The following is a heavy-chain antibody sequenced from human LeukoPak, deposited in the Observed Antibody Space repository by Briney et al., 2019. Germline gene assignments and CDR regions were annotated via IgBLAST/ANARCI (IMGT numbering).Heavy chain of an antibody. Sequence: GGSLRLSCAASGFTFSSYGMSWVRQAPGKGPEWVSAIDGSGGYTYYADSVKGRFTISRDNSKNTLFLQMNRLRAEDTAVYYCAKLPQAEGDQYYIDVWGKGTTVTVSS. CDR2: IDGSGGYT. V-gene: IGHV3-23*01. J-gene: IGHJ6*03. CDR3: AKLPQAEGDQYYIDV. CDR1: GFTFSSYG. D-gene: IGHD2-21*02.